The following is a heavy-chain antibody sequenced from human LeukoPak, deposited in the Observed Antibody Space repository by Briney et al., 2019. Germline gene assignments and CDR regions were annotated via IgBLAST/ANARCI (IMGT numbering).Heavy chain of an antibody. D-gene: IGHD3-10*01. CDR3: ARDGSYGSGSYYYYYYYYYMDV. CDR2: ISHSGST. V-gene: IGHV4-38-2*02. Sequence: SETLSLTCTVSGYSISGGYYWGWIRQPPGKGLEWIGSISHSGSTYYNPSLKSRVTISVDTSKNQFSLKLSSVTAADTAVYYCARDGSYGSGSYYYYYYYYYMDVWGKGTTVTVSS. CDR1: GYSISGGYY. J-gene: IGHJ6*03.